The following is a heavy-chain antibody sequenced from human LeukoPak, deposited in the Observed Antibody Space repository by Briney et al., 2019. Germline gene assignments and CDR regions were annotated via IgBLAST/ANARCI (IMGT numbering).Heavy chain of an antibody. Sequence: GGSLRLSCAASGFTFSSYAMSWVRQAPGKGLEWVSAISGSGGSTYYADSVKGRFTISRDNSKNTLYLQMNSLRAEDTAVYYSAKSYYYDSSGYYDYWGQGTLVTVSS. CDR3: AKSYYYDSSGYYDY. V-gene: IGHV3-23*01. CDR2: ISGSGGST. J-gene: IGHJ4*02. CDR1: GFTFSSYA. D-gene: IGHD3-22*01.